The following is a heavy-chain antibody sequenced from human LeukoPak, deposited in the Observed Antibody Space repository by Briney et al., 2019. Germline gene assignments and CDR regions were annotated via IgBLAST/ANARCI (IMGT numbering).Heavy chain of an antibody. CDR2: LSCDGSDK. V-gene: IGHV3-30-3*01. D-gene: IGHD3-22*01. CDR1: GFTFSNYA. J-gene: IGHJ4*02. Sequence: GGSLRLSCAASGFTFSNYAMHWVRQAPGKGLEWVAVLSCDGSDKYYADSVKGRFTISRDNSKNTLYLQMNSLRAEDTAVYYCARPYYDSSGYRFDYWGQGTLVTVSS. CDR3: ARPYYDSSGYRFDY.